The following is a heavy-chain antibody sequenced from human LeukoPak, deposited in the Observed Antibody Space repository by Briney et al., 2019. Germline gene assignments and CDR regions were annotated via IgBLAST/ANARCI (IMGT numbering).Heavy chain of an antibody. CDR1: GYTFTGYY. V-gene: IGHV1-2*02. Sequence: ASVKVSYKASGYTFTGYYMHWVRQAPGQGLEWMGWINPNSGGTNYVQKFQGRVTMTRDTSISTAYMELSRLRSDDTAVYYCARDRGRSDNYFDYWGQGTLVTVSS. J-gene: IGHJ4*02. CDR2: INPNSGGT. CDR3: ARDRGRSDNYFDY.